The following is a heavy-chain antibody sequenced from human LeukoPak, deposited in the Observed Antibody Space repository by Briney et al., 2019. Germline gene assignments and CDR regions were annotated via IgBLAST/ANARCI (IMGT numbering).Heavy chain of an antibody. CDR2: IIPILGIA. D-gene: IGHD3-22*01. CDR1: GYAFTSYG. Sequence: GASVKVSCKASGYAFTSYGISWVRQAPGQGLEWMGRIIPILGIANYAQKFQGRVTITADKSTSTAYMELSSLRSEDTAVYYCARSHISGGYDSSGYPFDYWGQGTLVTVSS. J-gene: IGHJ4*02. CDR3: ARSHISGGYDSSGYPFDY. V-gene: IGHV1-69*04.